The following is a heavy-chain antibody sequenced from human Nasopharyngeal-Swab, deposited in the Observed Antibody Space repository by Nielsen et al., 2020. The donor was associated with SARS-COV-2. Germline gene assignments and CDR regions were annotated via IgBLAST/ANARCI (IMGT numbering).Heavy chain of an antibody. CDR3: ARDITIFGVVIGFDY. J-gene: IGHJ4*02. CDR2: IYHSGST. CDR1: GGSISSSNW. D-gene: IGHD3-3*01. V-gene: IGHV4-4*02. Sequence: SETLSLTCAVSGGSISSSNWWSWVRQPPGKGREWIGEIYHSGSTNYNPSLKSRVTISVDKSKNQFSLKLSSVTAADTAVYYCARDITIFGVVIGFDYWGQGTLVTVSS.